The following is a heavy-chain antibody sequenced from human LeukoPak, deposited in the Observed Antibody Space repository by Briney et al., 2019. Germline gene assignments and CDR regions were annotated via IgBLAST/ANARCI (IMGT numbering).Heavy chain of an antibody. D-gene: IGHD1-26*01. V-gene: IGHV1-8*03. CDR1: GYTFPTYD. CDR3: ARGGVKQRELLYYYYMDV. Sequence: ASVKVSCKASGYTFPTYDINWVRQATGQGLEWMGWMNPNSGNTGYAQKFQGRVTITADKSTSTTYMELSSLRSEDTAVYYCARGGVKQRELLYYYYMDVWGKGTTVTVSS. CDR2: MNPNSGNT. J-gene: IGHJ6*03.